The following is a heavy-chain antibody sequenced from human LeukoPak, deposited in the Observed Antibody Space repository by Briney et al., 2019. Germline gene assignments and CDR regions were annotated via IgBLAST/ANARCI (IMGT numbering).Heavy chain of an antibody. CDR3: ARDPRWLTPDCTSTSCYENYFDP. J-gene: IGHJ5*02. CDR1: GYYISTGYQ. V-gene: IGHV4-38-2*02. D-gene: IGHD2-2*01. CDR2: IYHSDSA. Sequence: SETLSLTCSVSGYYISTGYQWAWIRQSPGKGLEWIGSIYHSDSAHYNPSLKSRVTILVETSRNKFYLKLYSVTVADTAVYYCARDPRWLTPDCTSTSCYENYFDPWGQGTLVTVSS.